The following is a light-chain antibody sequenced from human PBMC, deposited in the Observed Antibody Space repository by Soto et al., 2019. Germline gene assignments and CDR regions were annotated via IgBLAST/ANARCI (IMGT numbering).Light chain of an antibody. V-gene: IGLV2-14*01. CDR3: SPNAGSSAFYV. CDR2: EVT. CDR1: SSDIGAYDY. Sequence: QSALTQPASVSGSPGQSITISCAGTSSDIGAYDYVSWYQQYPGRVPKLLIHEVTNRPSGVSDRFSGSKSGNTASLTISGLQTEDEADYYCSPNAGSSAFYVFGKGTKLTVL. J-gene: IGLJ1*01.